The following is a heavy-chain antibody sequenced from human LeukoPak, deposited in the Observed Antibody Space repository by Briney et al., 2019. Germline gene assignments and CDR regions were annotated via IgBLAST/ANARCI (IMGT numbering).Heavy chain of an antibody. J-gene: IGHJ5*02. Sequence: PSETLSLTCAVYGGSFSGYYWSWIRQPPGKGLEWIGEINHSGSTTYNPSLKSRATISVDTSKNQFSLKLSCVTAADTAVYYCARRVLAMVRGVHWFDPWGQGTLVTVSS. D-gene: IGHD3-10*01. CDR2: INHSGST. CDR3: ARRVLAMVRGVHWFDP. CDR1: GGSFSGYY. V-gene: IGHV4-34*01.